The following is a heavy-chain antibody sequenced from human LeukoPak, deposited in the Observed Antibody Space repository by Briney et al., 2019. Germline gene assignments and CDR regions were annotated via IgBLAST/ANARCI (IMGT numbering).Heavy chain of an antibody. Sequence: GSSVKVSCKASGGTSSSYAISWVRQAPGQGLEWMGRIIPIFGTANYAQKFQGRVTITADKSTNTAYMELSSLRSEDTAVYYCARGGGGSGSFDYWGQGTLVTVSS. CDR1: GGTSSSYA. V-gene: IGHV1-69*06. CDR2: IIPIFGTA. CDR3: ARGGGGSGSFDY. D-gene: IGHD3-22*01. J-gene: IGHJ4*02.